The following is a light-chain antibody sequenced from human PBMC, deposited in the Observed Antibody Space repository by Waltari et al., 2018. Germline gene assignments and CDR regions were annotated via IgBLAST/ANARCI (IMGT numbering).Light chain of an antibody. CDR2: GAS. J-gene: IGKJ2*01. Sequence: RSSQSLTKRYLAWYQQKPGQAPRRLIYGASSRAAGIPDRFSGSGSGTDFTLTISRLEPEDFAVYYCQQYGSSVLYTFGQGTKLEIK. V-gene: IGKV3-20*01. CDR1: QSLTKRY. CDR3: QQYGSSVLYT.